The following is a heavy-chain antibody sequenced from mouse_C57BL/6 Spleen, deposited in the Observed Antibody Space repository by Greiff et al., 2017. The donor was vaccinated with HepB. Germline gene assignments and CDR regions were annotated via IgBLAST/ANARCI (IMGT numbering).Heavy chain of an antibody. V-gene: IGHV1-64*01. Sequence: QVQLQQPGAELVKPGASVKLSCKASGYTFTSYWMHWVKQRPGQGLEWIGMIYPNSGSTNYNEKFKSKATLTVDKSSSTAYMQLSSLTSEDSAVYYCAEIYSDYEDYWGQGTTLTVSS. J-gene: IGHJ2*01. CDR2: IYPNSGST. D-gene: IGHD2-4*01. CDR3: AEIYSDYEDY. CDR1: GYTFTSYW.